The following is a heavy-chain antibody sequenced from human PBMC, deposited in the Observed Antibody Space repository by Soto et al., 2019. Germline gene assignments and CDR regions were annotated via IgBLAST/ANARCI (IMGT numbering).Heavy chain of an antibody. J-gene: IGHJ3*02. CDR2: IIPILGIA. CDR3: ARGYCSSTSCYAFDI. V-gene: IGHV1-69*02. Sequence: QVQLVQSGAEVKKPGSSVKVSCKASGGTFSSYTISWVRQAPGQGLEWMGRIIPILGIANYAQKFQGRVTITADKSTSTAYMELSSLRSEDTAMYYCARGYCSSTSCYAFDIWGQGTMVTVSS. D-gene: IGHD2-2*01. CDR1: GGTFSSYT.